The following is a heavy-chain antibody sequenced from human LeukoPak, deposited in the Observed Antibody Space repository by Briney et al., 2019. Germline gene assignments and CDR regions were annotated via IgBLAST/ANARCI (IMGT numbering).Heavy chain of an antibody. D-gene: IGHD3-10*01. CDR3: ARRCCHILVRGVISGNYGMDV. CDR1: GGSISSGDYY. Sequence: PSETLSLTCTVSGGSISSGDYYWSWIRQPPGKGLEWIGYIYYSGSTYYNPSLKSRVTISVDTSKNQFSLKLSSVTAADTAVYYCARRCCHILVRGVISGNYGMDVWGQGTTVTVSS. CDR2: IYYSGST. V-gene: IGHV4-30-4*01. J-gene: IGHJ6*02.